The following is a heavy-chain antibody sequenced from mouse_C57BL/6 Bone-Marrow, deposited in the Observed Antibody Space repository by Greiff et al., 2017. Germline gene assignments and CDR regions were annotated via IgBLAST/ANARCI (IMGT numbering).Heavy chain of an antibody. CDR1: GYTFTSYG. Sequence: QVQLKESGAELARPGASVKLSCKASGYTFTSYGISWVKQRTGQGLEWIGEIYPRSGNTYYNETFKGKATLTADKSSSTAYMELRSLTSEDSAVYFCAREDYYSNYGWFAYWGQGTLVTVSA. V-gene: IGHV1-81*01. CDR3: AREDYYSNYGWFAY. D-gene: IGHD2-5*01. J-gene: IGHJ3*01. CDR2: IYPRSGNT.